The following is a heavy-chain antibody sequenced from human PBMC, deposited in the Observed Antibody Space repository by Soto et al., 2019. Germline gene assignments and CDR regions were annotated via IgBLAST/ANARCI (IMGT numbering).Heavy chain of an antibody. V-gene: IGHV3-23*01. CDR3: AKDGIGALLWFGELSP. Sequence: EVQLLESGGGLVQPGGSLRLSCAASGFTFSSYAMSWVHQAPGKGLEWVSAISGSGGSTYYADSVKGRFTISRDNSKNTLYLQMNSLRAEDTAVYYCAKDGIGALLWFGELSPWGQGTLVTVSS. J-gene: IGHJ5*02. D-gene: IGHD3-10*01. CDR1: GFTFSSYA. CDR2: ISGSGGST.